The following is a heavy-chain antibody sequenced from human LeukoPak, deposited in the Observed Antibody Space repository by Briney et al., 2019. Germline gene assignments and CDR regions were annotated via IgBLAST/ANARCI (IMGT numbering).Heavy chain of an antibody. Sequence: SETLSLTCTVSGGSISSYYWSWIRQPAGKGLEWIGRIYTSGSTNYNPSLKSRVTMSVDTSKNQFSLKLGSVTAADTAVYFCARLRGRFLPLGGTDCYPGNAYWGQGALAAVAS. CDR3: ARLRGRFLPLGGTDCYPGNAY. CDR2: IYTSGST. J-gene: IGHJ4*02. CDR1: GGSISSYY. D-gene: IGHD3-3*01. V-gene: IGHV4-4*07.